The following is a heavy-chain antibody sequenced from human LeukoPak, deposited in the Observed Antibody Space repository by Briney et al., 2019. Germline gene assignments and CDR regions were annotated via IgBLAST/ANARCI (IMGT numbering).Heavy chain of an antibody. CDR1: GFTVSRSY. D-gene: IGHD3-22*01. CDR3: AKDQATMIVVVTHFDY. CDR2: IYVTGTP. Sequence: GGSLRLSCVASGFTVSRSYMSWVRQAPGKGLEWISVIYVTGTPKYADSVTGRFTISRDNSKNTLYLQMNSLRAEDTAVYYCAKDQATMIVVVTHFDYWDQGTLFTVSS. J-gene: IGHJ4*02. V-gene: IGHV3-53*01.